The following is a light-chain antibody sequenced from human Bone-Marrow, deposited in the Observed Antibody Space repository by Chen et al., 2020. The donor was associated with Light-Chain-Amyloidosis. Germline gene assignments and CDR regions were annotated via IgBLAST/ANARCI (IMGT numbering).Light chain of an antibody. V-gene: IGLV3-21*02. J-gene: IGLJ3*02. CDR2: DDS. CDR3: QVWDRSSDRPV. CDR1: NIGSTS. Sequence: SYVLTQPSSVSVAPGQTATIACGGNNIGSTSVHWYQQTPGQAPLLVVYDDSDRPAGIPDRLSGSNSGNTATLNISRVEAEDEADYYCQVWDRSSDRPVFGGGTKLTVL.